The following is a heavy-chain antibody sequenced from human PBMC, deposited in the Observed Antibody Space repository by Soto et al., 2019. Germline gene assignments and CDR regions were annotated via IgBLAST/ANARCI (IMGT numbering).Heavy chain of an antibody. D-gene: IGHD2-15*01. V-gene: IGHV1-2*02. Sequence: AASVKVSCKTSGYTFTGHHIHWVRQAPGQGLEWMGWINPISGATKYREKFQGRVSITRDKSSSTAYMELSSLTSDDSAVYYCAKDGRHCSGGSCPQGHWGQGTLVTVSS. J-gene: IGHJ4*02. CDR3: AKDGRHCSGGSCPQGH. CDR1: GYTFTGHH. CDR2: INPISGAT.